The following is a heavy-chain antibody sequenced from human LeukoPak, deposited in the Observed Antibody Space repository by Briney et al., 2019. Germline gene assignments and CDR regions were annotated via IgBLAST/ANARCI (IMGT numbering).Heavy chain of an antibody. J-gene: IGHJ4*02. CDR2: IYWDDDK. CDR1: GFSLNTSGVG. CDR3: AHRRQYSNYCFDY. V-gene: IGHV2-5*02. D-gene: IGHD4-11*01. Sequence: SGPTLVKPTQTLTVTCTFSGFSLNTSGVGVGWIRQPPGKALEWLALIYWDDDKRYNPSLKNRLTVTKDTSRNQVVLTMTNMDPLDTATYYCAHRRQYSNYCFDYWGRGTLVTVSS.